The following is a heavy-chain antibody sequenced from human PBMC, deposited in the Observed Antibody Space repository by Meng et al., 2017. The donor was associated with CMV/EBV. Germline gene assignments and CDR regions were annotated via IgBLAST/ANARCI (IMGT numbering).Heavy chain of an antibody. V-gene: IGHV3-30*02. CDR3: AREGGHCSSTTCYDQPHWFDP. CDR1: GFTFSTFG. Sequence: GGSLRLSCAASGFTFSTFGMHWVRQAPGKGLEWVAFIRYDGSNKYYADSVKGRFTISRDNSKNTLYLQMNRLRTEDTAVYYCAREGGHCSSTTCYDQPHWFDPWGQGTLVTVSS. CDR2: IRYDGSNK. J-gene: IGHJ5*02. D-gene: IGHD2-2*01.